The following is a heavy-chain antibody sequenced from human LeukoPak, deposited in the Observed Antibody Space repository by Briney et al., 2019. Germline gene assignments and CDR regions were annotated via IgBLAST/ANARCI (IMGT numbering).Heavy chain of an antibody. CDR3: ARFPTPYSSGSQGVY. Sequence: RASVKVSCKASGYTFTGYYMHWVRQAPGQGLEWMGWINPNSGGTNYAQKFQGRVTMTRDTSISTAYMELSRLRSDDTAVYYCARFPTPYSSGSQGVYWGQGTLVTVSS. CDR2: INPNSGGT. V-gene: IGHV1-2*02. J-gene: IGHJ4*02. CDR1: GYTFTGYY. D-gene: IGHD6-19*01.